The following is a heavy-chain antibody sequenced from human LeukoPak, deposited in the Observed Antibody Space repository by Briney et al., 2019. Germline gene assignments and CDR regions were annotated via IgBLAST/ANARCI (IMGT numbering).Heavy chain of an antibody. CDR3: AREVGATYAFDY. J-gene: IGHJ4*02. Sequence: GGSLGLSCAVSGFTVSSNYMSWVRQAPGKGLEWVSVIYSGGSTYYADSVKGRFTISRDNSKNTLYLQMNSLRAEDTAVYYCAREVGATYAFDYWGQGIVVTVSS. V-gene: IGHV3-53*01. CDR1: GFTVSSNY. CDR2: IYSGGST. D-gene: IGHD1-26*01.